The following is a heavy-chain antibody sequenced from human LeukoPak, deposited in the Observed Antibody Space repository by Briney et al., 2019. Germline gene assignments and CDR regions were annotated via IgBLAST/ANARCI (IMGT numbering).Heavy chain of an antibody. Sequence: SETLSLTCTVSGGSVSSGSYYWSWIRRPPGKGLEWIGYIYYSGSTNYNPSLKSRVTISVDTSKNQFSLKLSSVTAADTAVYYCARDPSFYSGYFNYFDYWGQGTLVTVSS. D-gene: IGHD5-12*01. J-gene: IGHJ4*02. CDR1: GGSVSSGSYY. CDR2: IYYSGST. CDR3: ARDPSFYSGYFNYFDY. V-gene: IGHV4-61*01.